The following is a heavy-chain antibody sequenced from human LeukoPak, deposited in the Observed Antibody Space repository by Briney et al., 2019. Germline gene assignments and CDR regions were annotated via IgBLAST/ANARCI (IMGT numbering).Heavy chain of an antibody. Sequence: PSETLSLTCTVSGGSISSYYWSWIRQPPGKGLEWIGYIYYSGSTNYNPSLKSRVTISVDTSKNQFSLKLSSVTAADTAVYYCARLIGLGHFSYWGQGTLVTVSS. CDR2: IYYSGST. CDR1: GGSISSYY. D-gene: IGHD3/OR15-3a*01. J-gene: IGHJ4*02. V-gene: IGHV4-59*08. CDR3: ARLIGLGHFSY.